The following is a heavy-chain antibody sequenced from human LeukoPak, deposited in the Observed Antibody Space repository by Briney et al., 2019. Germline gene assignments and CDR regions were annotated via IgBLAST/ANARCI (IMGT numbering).Heavy chain of an antibody. V-gene: IGHV1-18*01. D-gene: IGHD6-6*01. CDR3: ARAVRQLAHFDY. Sequence: ALVKVSCKASGGTFSSYAISWVRQAPGQGLEWMGWISAYNGNTNYAQKLQGRVTMTTDTSTSTAYMELRSLRSDDTAVYYCARAVRQLAHFDYWGQRTLVTVSS. CDR2: ISAYNGNT. J-gene: IGHJ4*02. CDR1: GGTFSSYA.